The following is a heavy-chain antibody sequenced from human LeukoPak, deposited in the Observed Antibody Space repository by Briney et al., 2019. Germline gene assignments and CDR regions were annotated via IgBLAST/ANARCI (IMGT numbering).Heavy chain of an antibody. V-gene: IGHV1-2*02. CDR3: ARVGDYGSGSYSLYYFDY. D-gene: IGHD3-10*01. Sequence: ASVKVSCKASGYTFTGYYMHWVRQAPGQGLEWRGWINPNSGGTNYAQKFQGRVTMTRDTSISTAYMELSRLRSDDTAVYYCARVGDYGSGSYSLYYFDYWGQGTLVTVSS. CDR2: INPNSGGT. CDR1: GYTFTGYY. J-gene: IGHJ4*02.